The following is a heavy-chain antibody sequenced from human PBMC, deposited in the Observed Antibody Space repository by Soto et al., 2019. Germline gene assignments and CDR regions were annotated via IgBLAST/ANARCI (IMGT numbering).Heavy chain of an antibody. CDR1: GGSISSYY. Sequence: SETLSLTCSVSGGSISSYYWSWIRQPSGKGLEWIGYIYYSGSTYYNPSLKSRVTISVDTSKNQFSLKLSSVTAADTAVYYCARGNIPVDYWGQGTLVTVSS. CDR3: ARGNIPVDY. J-gene: IGHJ4*02. V-gene: IGHV4-59*08. CDR2: IYYSGST.